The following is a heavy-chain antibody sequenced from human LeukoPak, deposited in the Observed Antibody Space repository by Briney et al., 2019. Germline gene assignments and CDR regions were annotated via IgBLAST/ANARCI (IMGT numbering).Heavy chain of an antibody. D-gene: IGHD2-8*01. CDR1: GGSFSGYY. CDR3: ARSARVYGYFDY. CDR2: INHSGST. V-gene: IGHV4-34*01. J-gene: IGHJ4*02. Sequence: SETLSLTCAVYGGSFSGYYRSWIRQPPGKGLEWIGEINHSGSTNYNPSLKSRVTISVDTSKNQFSLKLSSVTAADTAVYYCARSARVYGYFDYWGQGTLVTVSS.